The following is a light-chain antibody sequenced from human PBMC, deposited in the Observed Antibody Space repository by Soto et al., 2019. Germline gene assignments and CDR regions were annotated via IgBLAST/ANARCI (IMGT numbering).Light chain of an antibody. CDR2: SNN. Sequence: QSVLTQPPSASGTPGQRVTISCSGSSSNIGSNTVNWYQQLPGTAPKLLIYSNNQRPSGVPDRFSGSKSGTSASLAISGLQSDDEADYYCAAWDDSLNGRLFGTGTKLTVL. V-gene: IGLV1-44*01. CDR1: SSNIGSNT. CDR3: AAWDDSLNGRL. J-gene: IGLJ1*01.